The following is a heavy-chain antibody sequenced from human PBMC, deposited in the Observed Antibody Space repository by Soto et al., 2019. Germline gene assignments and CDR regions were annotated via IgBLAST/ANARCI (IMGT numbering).Heavy chain of an antibody. CDR2: MNPNSGNT. CDR1: GYTFTSYD. D-gene: IGHD6-13*01. Sequence: QVQLVQSGAEVKKPGASVKVSCKASGYTFTSYDINWVRQATGQGLEWMGWMNPNSGNTGYAQKFQGRVTMTRNTSISTAYRELSSLRSEDTAVYYWARAGYSSSWYVSALDVWGKGTTVTVSS. CDR3: ARAGYSSSWYVSALDV. V-gene: IGHV1-8*01. J-gene: IGHJ6*04.